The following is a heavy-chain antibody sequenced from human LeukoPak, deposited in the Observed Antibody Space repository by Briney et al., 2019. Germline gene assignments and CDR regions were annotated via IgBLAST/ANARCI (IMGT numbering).Heavy chain of an antibody. CDR2: ISSSSSYI. V-gene: IGHV3-21*01. CDR3: ARGPGSRTPFDYYYGMDA. CDR1: GFXXXSYX. Sequence: SGFXXXSYXMNWVRQAPGKGLEWVSSISSSSSYIYYADSVKGRFTISRDNAKNSLYLQMKSLRAEATAVYYCARGPGSRTPFDYYYGMDAWGQGTTVTVSS. D-gene: IGHD6-13*01. J-gene: IGHJ6*02.